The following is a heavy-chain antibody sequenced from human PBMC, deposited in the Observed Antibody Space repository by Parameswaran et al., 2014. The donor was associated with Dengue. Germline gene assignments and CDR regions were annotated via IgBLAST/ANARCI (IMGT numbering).Heavy chain of an antibody. D-gene: IGHD1/OR15-1a*01. CDR2: IYLGDSDT. V-gene: IGHV5-51*01. CDR3: AREQTRAFDI. J-gene: IGHJ3*02. Sequence: VRQMPGKGLEWMGIIYLGDSDTTYSPSFQGQVTISADKSIRTSYLQWRSLKASDTATYYCAREQTRAFDIWGQGTRVTVSS.